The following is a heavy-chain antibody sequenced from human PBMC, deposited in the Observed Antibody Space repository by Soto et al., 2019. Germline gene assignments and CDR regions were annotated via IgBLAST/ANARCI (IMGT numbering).Heavy chain of an antibody. Sequence: SETLSLTCAVYGGSFSGYYWSWIRQPPGKGLEWIGEINHSGSTNYNPSLKSRVTISVDTSKNQFSLKLSSVTATDTAVYYCARGGGSRGSYRLSKWFDPWGQGTLVTVSS. CDR2: INHSGST. V-gene: IGHV4-34*01. J-gene: IGHJ5*02. D-gene: IGHD3-16*02. CDR3: ARGGGSRGSYRLSKWFDP. CDR1: GGSFSGYY.